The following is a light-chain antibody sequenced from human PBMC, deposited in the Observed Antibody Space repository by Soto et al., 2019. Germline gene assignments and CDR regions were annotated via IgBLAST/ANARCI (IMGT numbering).Light chain of an antibody. CDR1: QTVSRY. Sequence: EIVLTQSPVTLSLSPGERATLSCRASQTVSRYFAWYQQKPGQAPRLLIYDASKRATGIPARFSGSGSGTDFTLTTSSLEPEDFAVYYCQQRSSWPSTFGGGTRVEIK. CDR3: QQRSSWPST. CDR2: DAS. J-gene: IGKJ4*01. V-gene: IGKV3-11*01.